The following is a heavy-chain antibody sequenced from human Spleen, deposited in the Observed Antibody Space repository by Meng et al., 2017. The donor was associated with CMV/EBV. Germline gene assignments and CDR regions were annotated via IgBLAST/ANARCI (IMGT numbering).Heavy chain of an antibody. V-gene: IGHV3-52*01. CDR2: IKCDGSEK. D-gene: IGHD3-3*01. J-gene: IGHJ4*02. CDR3: VRAGAFWSGYYRGHCYFDY. CDR1: GFTFSSSW. Sequence: GGSLRLSCAASGFTFSSSWMHWVCQAPEKGLEWVADIKCDGSEKYYVDSVKGRLTISRDNAKNSLYLQVNSLRAEDMTVYYCVRAGAFWSGYYRGHCYFDYWGQGTLVTVSS.